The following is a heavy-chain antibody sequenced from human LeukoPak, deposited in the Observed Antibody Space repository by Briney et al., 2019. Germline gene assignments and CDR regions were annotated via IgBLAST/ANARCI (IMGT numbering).Heavy chain of an antibody. V-gene: IGHV1-2*02. D-gene: IGHD3-22*01. J-gene: IGHJ4*02. CDR1: GYTFTCYY. Sequence: ASVKVSCKASGYTFTCYYMHWVRQAPGQGLEWMGWINPNTGGTNYAQKFQGRVTMTRDTSISTAYMELSRLRSDDTAVYYCARDRDYYDSSGYEPFDYWGQGTLVTVSS. CDR2: INPNTGGT. CDR3: ARDRDYYDSSGYEPFDY.